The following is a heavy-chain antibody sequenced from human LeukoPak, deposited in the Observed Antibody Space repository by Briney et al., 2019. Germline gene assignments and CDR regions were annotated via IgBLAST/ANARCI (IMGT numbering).Heavy chain of an antibody. J-gene: IGHJ4*02. CDR2: IYHSGRT. Sequence: PSETLSLTCPVSGHSISSGYYWGWIRQPPGKGLEGIGSIYHSGRTNYNPSLKSRVTISVATSKTPFSLKLSSVTAADTAVYYCAGPSTAMATSDFDYWGQGTLVTVSS. CDR3: AGPSTAMATSDFDY. V-gene: IGHV4-38-2*01. D-gene: IGHD5-18*01. CDR1: GHSISSGYY.